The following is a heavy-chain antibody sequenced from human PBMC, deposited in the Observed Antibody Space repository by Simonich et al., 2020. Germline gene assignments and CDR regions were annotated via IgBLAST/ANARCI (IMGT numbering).Heavy chain of an antibody. V-gene: IGHV4-34*01. CDR1: GGSFSGYY. D-gene: IGHD1-1*01. Sequence: QVQLQQWGAGLLKPSETLSLTCAVYGGSFSGYYWSWIRQPPGKGLEWIGEINHSGSTNSTPSLRGRVTISVDTSKNQFSLKLSSVTAADTAVYYCARHRLVDGTTGTTGVDYYYGMDVWGQGTTVTVSS. J-gene: IGHJ6*02. CDR2: INHSGST. CDR3: ARHRLVDGTTGTTGVDYYYGMDV.